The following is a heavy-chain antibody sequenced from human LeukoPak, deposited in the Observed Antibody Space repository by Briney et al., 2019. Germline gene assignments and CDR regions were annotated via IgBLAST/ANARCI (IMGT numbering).Heavy chain of an antibody. J-gene: IGHJ4*02. CDR2: ISSSSSTI. CDR3: ARAQYYSDSTGYYYLHY. V-gene: IGHV3-48*01. CDR1: GFTFSSYL. Sequence: GGSLRLSCVGSGFTFSSYLMNWVRQAPGKGSEWVSYISSSSSTIYYADSVKGRFTISRDNAKNSLYLQTNSLRAEDTAVYYCARAQYYSDSTGYYYLHYWGQGTLVTVSS. D-gene: IGHD3-22*01.